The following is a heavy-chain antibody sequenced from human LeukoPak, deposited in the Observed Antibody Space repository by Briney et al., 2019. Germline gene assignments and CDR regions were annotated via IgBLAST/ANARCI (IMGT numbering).Heavy chain of an antibody. CDR1: GGSISSGGYY. CDR2: IYYSGST. CDR3: ARVNYYDSSGYYTFDY. V-gene: IGHV4-31*03. D-gene: IGHD3-22*01. J-gene: IGHJ4*02. Sequence: SQTLSLTCTVSGGSISSGGYYWSWIRQHPGKGLEWIGYIYYSGSTYYNPSLKSRVTISVDTSKNQFSLKLSSVTAADTTVYYCARVNYYDSSGYYTFDYWGQGTLVTVSS.